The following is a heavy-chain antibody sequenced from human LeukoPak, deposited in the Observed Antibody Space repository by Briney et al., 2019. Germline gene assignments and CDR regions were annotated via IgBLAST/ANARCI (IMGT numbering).Heavy chain of an antibody. D-gene: IGHD1-26*01. CDR2: IDWDDDK. CDR1: GFSLSTSGMC. CDR3: ARICAGVGATSPPIDY. Sequence: SGPTLVNPTQTLTLTCTFSGFSLSTSGMCVSWIRQPPGKALEWLARIDWDDDKYYSTSLKTRLTISKDTSKNQVVLTMTNMDPVDTATYYCARICAGVGATSPPIDYWGQGTLVTVSS. J-gene: IGHJ4*02. V-gene: IGHV2-70*11.